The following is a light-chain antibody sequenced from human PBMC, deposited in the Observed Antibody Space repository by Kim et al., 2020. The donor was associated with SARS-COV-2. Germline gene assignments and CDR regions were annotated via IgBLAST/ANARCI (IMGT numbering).Light chain of an antibody. CDR3: QSYNRDNVI. CDR2: EDD. CDR1: SGSIDDNY. J-gene: IGLJ2*01. V-gene: IGLV6-57*03. Sequence: GKTVTTPCTRSSGSIDDNYVQWYQQRPGGVPTTVIYEDDQRPSGVSDRFSGSIDNSSNSASLTISGLRTEDEADYYCQSYNRDNVIFGGGTQLTVL.